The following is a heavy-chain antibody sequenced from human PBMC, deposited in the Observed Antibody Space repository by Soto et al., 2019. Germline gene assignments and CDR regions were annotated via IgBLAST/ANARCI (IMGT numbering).Heavy chain of an antibody. CDR2: IYYSGST. Sequence: SETLSLTCTVSGGSISSSSYYWGWIRQPPGKGLEWIGSIYYSGSTYYNPSLKSRVTISVDTSKNQFSLKLSSVTAADTAVYYCARRPTDFWSGYTQTDYWGQGTLVTVSS. CDR1: GGSISSSSYY. CDR3: ARRPTDFWSGYTQTDY. V-gene: IGHV4-39*01. D-gene: IGHD3-3*01. J-gene: IGHJ4*02.